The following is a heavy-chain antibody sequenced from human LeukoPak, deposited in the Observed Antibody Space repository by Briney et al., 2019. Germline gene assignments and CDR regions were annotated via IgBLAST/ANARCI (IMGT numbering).Heavy chain of an antibody. CDR3: AKDWGISLAIWYFDL. Sequence: PGGSLRLSCAASGFTFSSYAMSWVRQAPGKGLEWVSAISGSGGSTYYADSVKGRSTISRDNSKNTLYLQMNSLRAEDTAVYYCAKDWGISLAIWYFDLWGRGTRVTVSS. J-gene: IGHJ2*01. CDR2: ISGSGGST. V-gene: IGHV3-23*01. CDR1: GFTFSSYA. D-gene: IGHD3-16*01.